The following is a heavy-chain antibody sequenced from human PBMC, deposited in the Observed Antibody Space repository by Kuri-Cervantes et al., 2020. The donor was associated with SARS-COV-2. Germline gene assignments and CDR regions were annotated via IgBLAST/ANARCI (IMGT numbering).Heavy chain of an antibody. CDR2: INHSGST. J-gene: IGHJ6*02. CDR3: ARVQNIAARLQWAGSYYYDMDV. V-gene: IGHV4-34*01. D-gene: IGHD6-6*01. CDR1: GGSFNGYY. Sequence: ETLSLTCTVSGGSFNGYYWSWIRQPPGKGLEWIGEINHSGSTNYNPSLKSRVTISVDTSKNQFSLKLSSVTAADTAVYYCARVQNIAARLQWAGSYYYDMDVWGQGTTVTVSS.